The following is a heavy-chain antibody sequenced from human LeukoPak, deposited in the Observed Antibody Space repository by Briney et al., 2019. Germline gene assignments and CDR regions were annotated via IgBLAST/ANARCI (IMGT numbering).Heavy chain of an antibody. CDR1: GFTFSSSW. CDR3: AKDIVVVPAVVRAPFDP. D-gene: IGHD2-2*01. V-gene: IGHV3-7*01. Sequence: PGGSLRLSCAASGFTFSSSWMKWVRQAPGKGLEWVANINIDGSEKYYVDSVKGRFTISRDNAENSLYLQMNSLRAEDTAVYYCAKDIVVVPAVVRAPFDPWGQGTLVTVSS. CDR2: INIDGSEK. J-gene: IGHJ5*02.